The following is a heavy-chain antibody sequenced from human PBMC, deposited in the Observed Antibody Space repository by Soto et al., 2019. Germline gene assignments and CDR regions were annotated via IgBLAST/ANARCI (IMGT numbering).Heavy chain of an antibody. J-gene: IGHJ6*03. CDR1: GYTFTDYW. CDR3: AIHISNFRYSYNSMHV. V-gene: IGHV5-51*01. D-gene: IGHD4-4*01. CDR2: IYPGDSDT. Sequence: GESLKISCKGSGYTFTDYWIGWARQLPGKGLEWMGIIYPGDSDTRYSPSFQGHVTITVDKSTSTAYLQWNTLKASDTAMYYCAIHISNFRYSYNSMHVWCTGTTLTV.